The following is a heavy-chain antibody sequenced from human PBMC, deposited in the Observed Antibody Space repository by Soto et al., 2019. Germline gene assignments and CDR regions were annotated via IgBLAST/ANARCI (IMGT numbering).Heavy chain of an antibody. CDR3: AKSTGGTANGMDV. D-gene: IGHD2-8*02. CDR1: GFTFDEYG. V-gene: IGHV3-9*01. CDR2: ISWNSGTI. J-gene: IGHJ6*02. Sequence: EVQLVESGGGLVQPGRSLRLSCGASGFTFDEYGMHWVRQAPGKGLEWVSGISWNSGTIGYADSVKGRFTISRDNAKNSVYLQMSSLRAEDTALYYCAKSTGGTANGMDVWGHGTTVTVS.